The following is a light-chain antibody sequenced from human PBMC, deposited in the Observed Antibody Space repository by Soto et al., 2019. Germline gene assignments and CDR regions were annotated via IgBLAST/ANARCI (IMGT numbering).Light chain of an antibody. CDR1: QSVISNY. CDR2: GVS. Sequence: EIVLTQSPGTLSLSPGERATLSCRASQSVISNYLAWYQQKPGLAPRLLIYGVSIRATGIPDRFSGSGSGTDFTLTISRLEPEDFAVSYCLQYGRSPKTFGQGTKVGIK. V-gene: IGKV3-20*01. CDR3: LQYGRSPKT. J-gene: IGKJ1*01.